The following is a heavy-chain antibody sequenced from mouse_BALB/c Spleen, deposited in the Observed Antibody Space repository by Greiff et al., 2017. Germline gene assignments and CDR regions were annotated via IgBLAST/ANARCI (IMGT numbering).Heavy chain of an antibody. CDR2: SRNKANDYTT. D-gene: IGHD2-10*02. J-gene: IGHJ4*01. Sequence: EVQGVESGGGLVQPGGSLRFSCATSGFTFSDFYMEWVRQPPGKRLEWIAASRNKANDYTTADSASVKGRFIVSRDTSQSILYLQMNALRAEDTAIYYVARDRYDYHAMDYWGQGTSVTVS. CDR3: ARDRYDYHAMDY. CDR1: GFTFSDFY. V-gene: IGHV7-1*02.